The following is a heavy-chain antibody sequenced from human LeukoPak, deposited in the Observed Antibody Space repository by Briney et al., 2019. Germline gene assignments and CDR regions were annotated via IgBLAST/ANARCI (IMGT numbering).Heavy chain of an antibody. J-gene: IGHJ4*02. CDR2: LSGSGITT. CDR3: AKDATPYNGIWDYFDH. Sequence: GGSLRLSCAASGFTFSNSAMSWVRQAPGKGLEWVSTLSGSGITTYYADSVKGRFTISRDNSKNTLYLQMNSLRAEDTAVYYCAKDATPYNGIWDYFDHWGQGTPVTVSS. CDR1: GFTFSNSA. D-gene: IGHD5-24*01. V-gene: IGHV3-23*01.